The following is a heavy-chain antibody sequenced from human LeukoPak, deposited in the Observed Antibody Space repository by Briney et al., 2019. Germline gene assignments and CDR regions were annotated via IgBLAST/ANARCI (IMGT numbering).Heavy chain of an antibody. V-gene: IGHV3-23*01. CDR3: ARTMVRGVMRNPCFDY. D-gene: IGHD3-10*01. CDR1: GFTFSSYA. J-gene: IGHJ4*02. Sequence: PGGSMRLSCAASGFTFSSYAMRGVRPAPGKGLEWVSAISGSGGSTYYADSVNGRFTISRHNSKNTLYLQMNRLRAQDTAVYYCARTMVRGVMRNPCFDYWGQGTLVTVSS. CDR2: ISGSGGST.